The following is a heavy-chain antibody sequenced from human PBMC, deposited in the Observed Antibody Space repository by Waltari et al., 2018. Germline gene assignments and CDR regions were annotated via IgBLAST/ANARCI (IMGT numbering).Heavy chain of an antibody. V-gene: IGHV1-69*08. D-gene: IGHD3-22*01. CDR2: IIPIFGTA. J-gene: IGHJ4*02. CDR3: ARGKSPYYDSSGLYYFDY. Sequence: QVQLVQSGAEVKKPGSSVKVSCKASGGTFSSYAISWVRQAPGQGLEWMGRIIPIFGTASYAQKFQGRVTSTADKSTRTAYMELSSLRSEDTAVYYCARGKSPYYDSSGLYYFDYWGQGTLVTVSS. CDR1: GGTFSSYA.